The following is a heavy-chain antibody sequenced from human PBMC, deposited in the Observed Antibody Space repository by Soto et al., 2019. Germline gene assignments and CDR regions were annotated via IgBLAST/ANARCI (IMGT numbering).Heavy chain of an antibody. CDR1: GFTFSTYW. Sequence: EVQLVESGGGLVQPGGSLRLSCAASGFTFSTYWMHWVRQAPGKGLVWVSRIRADGGRTDYADSVKGRFTISRDNADDTLYLHMSSLRPADTAVYYCVSASYGDHEYFQNWGQGTLVTVSS. V-gene: IGHV3-74*01. J-gene: IGHJ1*01. CDR3: VSASYGDHEYFQN. D-gene: IGHD4-17*01. CDR2: IRADGGRT.